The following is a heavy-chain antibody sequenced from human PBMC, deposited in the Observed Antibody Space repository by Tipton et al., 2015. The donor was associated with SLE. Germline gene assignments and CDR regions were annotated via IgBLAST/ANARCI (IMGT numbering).Heavy chain of an antibody. CDR1: GGSVSGYY. D-gene: IGHD5-18*01. V-gene: IGHV4-59*02. J-gene: IGHJ4*02. CDR2: IYYSGST. Sequence: LRLSCTVSGGSVSGYYWSWIRQPPGKGLEWIGYIYYSGSTNYNPSLKSRVTISVDTSKNQFSLKLSSVTAADTAVYYCAREGYSYGPFDYWGQGTLVTVSS. CDR3: AREGYSYGPFDY.